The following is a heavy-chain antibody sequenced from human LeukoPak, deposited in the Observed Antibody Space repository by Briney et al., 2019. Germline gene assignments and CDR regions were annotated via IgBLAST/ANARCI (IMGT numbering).Heavy chain of an antibody. Sequence: SETLSLTCAVYGGSFSGYYWSWIRQPPGKGLEWIGEINHSGSTKYNPSLKSRVTISVDTSKNQFSLKLSSVTAADTAVYYCARVSDSSSWYYFDYWGQGTLVTVSS. D-gene: IGHD6-13*01. CDR2: INHSGST. CDR1: GGSFSGYY. CDR3: ARVSDSSSWYYFDY. V-gene: IGHV4-34*01. J-gene: IGHJ4*02.